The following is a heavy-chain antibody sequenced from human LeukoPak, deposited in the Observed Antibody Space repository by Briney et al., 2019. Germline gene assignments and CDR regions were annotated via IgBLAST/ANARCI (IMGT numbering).Heavy chain of an antibody. CDR1: GFTFSTSS. CDR3: ARDLQLSGAFDI. D-gene: IGHD1-1*01. Sequence: GGSLRLSCAASGFTFSTSSMNWVRQAPGKGLEWVSSISSYSTYMYYGGSVRGRFTISRDNANNSLYLQMNSLTAEDTAVYYCARDLQLSGAFDIWGRGTMVTVSS. CDR2: ISSYSTYM. J-gene: IGHJ3*02. V-gene: IGHV3-21*01.